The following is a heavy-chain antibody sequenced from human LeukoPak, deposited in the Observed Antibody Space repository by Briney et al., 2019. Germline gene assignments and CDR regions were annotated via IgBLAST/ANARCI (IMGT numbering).Heavy chain of an antibody. CDR3: ARAPYSGSYSDY. CDR1: GFTFSRYA. CDR2: ISSDGRRT. D-gene: IGHD1-26*01. V-gene: IGHV3-64*02. Sequence: GGSLRLSCAGSGFTFSRYAMHWVRQAPGKGLEHVSGISSDGRRTYYADSVKGRITISRDNSKHTLYLQMGSLRPEDMAVYHCARAPYSGSYSDYWGQGTLVTVSS. J-gene: IGHJ4*02.